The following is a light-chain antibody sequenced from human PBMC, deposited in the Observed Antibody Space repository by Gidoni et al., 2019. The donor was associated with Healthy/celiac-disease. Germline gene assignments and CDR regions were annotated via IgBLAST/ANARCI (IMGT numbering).Light chain of an antibody. CDR1: QSISSW. V-gene: IGKV1-5*03. Sequence: DIQLTQNPSTLSASVGDSVTITCRASQSISSWLAWYQQKPGKAPKLLIYMASSLDSGVPSRFSGSGSGTEFTLTISSLQPDDVATYYCQQYNSYPWTFXXXTKVEIK. J-gene: IGKJ1*01. CDR3: QQYNSYPWT. CDR2: MAS.